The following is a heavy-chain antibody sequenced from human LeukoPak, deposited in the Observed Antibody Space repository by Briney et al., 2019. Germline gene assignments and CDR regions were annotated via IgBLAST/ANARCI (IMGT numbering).Heavy chain of an antibody. CDR2: IYSGGST. V-gene: IGHV3-53*01. CDR3: ARDRSGSYPKSIYGMDV. CDR1: GFTVSSNY. D-gene: IGHD1-26*01. Sequence: GGSLRLSRAASGFTVSSNYMSWVRQAPGKGLEWVSVIYSGGSTYYADSVKGRFTISRDNSKNTLYLQMNSLRAEDTAVYYCARDRSGSYPKSIYGMDVWGQGTTVTVSS. J-gene: IGHJ6*02.